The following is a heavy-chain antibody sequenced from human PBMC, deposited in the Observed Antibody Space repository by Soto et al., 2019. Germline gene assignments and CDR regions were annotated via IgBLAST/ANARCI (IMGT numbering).Heavy chain of an antibody. D-gene: IGHD6-13*01. J-gene: IGHJ6*02. CDR3: ARPSMYSSSWYSPYYGMDV. CDR2: IYPGDSDT. Sequence: GESLKISCKGSGYSFTSYWIGWVRQMPGKGLEWMGIIYPGDSDTRYSPSFQGQVTISADKSISTAYLQWSSLKAPDTAMYYCARPSMYSSSWYSPYYGMDVWGQGTTVTVSS. V-gene: IGHV5-51*01. CDR1: GYSFTSYW.